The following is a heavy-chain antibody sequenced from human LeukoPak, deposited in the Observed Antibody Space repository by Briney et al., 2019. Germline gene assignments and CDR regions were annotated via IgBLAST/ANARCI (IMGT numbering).Heavy chain of an antibody. J-gene: IGHJ4*02. CDR1: GYTFITSS. V-gene: IGHV1-3*01. Sequence: ASVKVSCKTLGYTFITSSIYWVRQAPGQRLEWLGWITVASGNTRYSGNLQGRVTLTRDTSANTAYMELRNLKFEDTAVYYCVGGSLGYWGQGTLVTVS. CDR3: VGGSLGY. CDR2: ITVASGNT.